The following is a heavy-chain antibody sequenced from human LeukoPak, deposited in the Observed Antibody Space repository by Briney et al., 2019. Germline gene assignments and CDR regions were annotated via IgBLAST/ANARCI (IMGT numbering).Heavy chain of an antibody. J-gene: IGHJ4*01. Sequence: XXXYAXHWVRQAPGXGLXXXSAISSSGGSTXYANSVKGRFTISRXXXKNTLYLQMGRLRAEDMAVYYXXXXXXXXXXXXXDYXXXXXLVTVSS. CDR2: ISSSGGST. V-gene: IGHV3-64*01. CDR1: XXXYA. CDR3: XXXXXXXXXXXXDY.